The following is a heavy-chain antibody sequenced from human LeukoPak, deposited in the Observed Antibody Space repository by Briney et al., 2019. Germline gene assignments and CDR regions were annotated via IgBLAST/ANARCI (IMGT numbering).Heavy chain of an antibody. J-gene: IGHJ4*02. CDR2: MNPNSGNT. D-gene: IGHD6-19*01. V-gene: IGHV1-8*01. Sequence: ASVKVSCKASGYTFASYDINWVRQATGQGLEWMGWMNPNSGNTGYAQKFQGRVTMTRNTSISTAYMELGSLRSEDTAVYYCARVLTPYSSGWYGLDYWGQGTLVIVSS. CDR3: ARVLTPYSSGWYGLDY. CDR1: GYTFASYD.